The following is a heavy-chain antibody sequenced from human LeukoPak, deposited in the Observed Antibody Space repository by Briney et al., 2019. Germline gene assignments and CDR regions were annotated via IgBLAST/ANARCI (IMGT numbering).Heavy chain of an antibody. D-gene: IGHD3-10*01. J-gene: IGHJ5*02. Sequence: KPSGTPSPTRTVSGGSIRNYYWTWIRQPPGKGLGWLGDIYYSGSTNYNPSLKSRVTISVDTSKNQFSLKLTSVTAADTAVYYCARVYNYGSGSLPWFDPWGQGTLVTVSS. CDR1: GGSIRNYY. CDR2: IYYSGST. V-gene: IGHV4-59*01. CDR3: ARVYNYGSGSLPWFDP.